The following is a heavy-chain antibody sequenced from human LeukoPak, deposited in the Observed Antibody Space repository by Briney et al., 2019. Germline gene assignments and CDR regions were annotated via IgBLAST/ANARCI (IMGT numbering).Heavy chain of an antibody. CDR2: IIPIFGTA. V-gene: IGHV1-69*13. J-gene: IGHJ4*02. Sequence: VNESCKASGGTFSSYAISWVRQAPGQGLEWMGGIIPIFGTANYAQKLQGRVTITADESTSTACMEQSSLRSEDTAVYYCARVPPRIAGQEQYYFDYWGQGSLVSV. D-gene: IGHD6-13*01. CDR3: ARVPPRIAGQEQYYFDY. CDR1: GGTFSSYA.